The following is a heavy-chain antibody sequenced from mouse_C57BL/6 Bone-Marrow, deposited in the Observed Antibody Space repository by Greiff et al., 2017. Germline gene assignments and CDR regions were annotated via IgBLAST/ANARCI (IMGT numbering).Heavy chain of an antibody. D-gene: IGHD6-2*01. V-gene: IGHV5-4*03. CDR2: ISDGGSYT. CDR1: GFTFSSYA. J-gene: IGHJ2*01. Sequence: EVNVVKSGGGLVKPGGSLKLSCAASGFTFSSYAMSWVRQTPEKRLEWVATISDGGSYTYYPDNVKGRFTISRDNAKNNLYLQMSHLKSEDTAMYYCASLFKKGYWGQGTTLTVSS. CDR3: ASLFKKGY.